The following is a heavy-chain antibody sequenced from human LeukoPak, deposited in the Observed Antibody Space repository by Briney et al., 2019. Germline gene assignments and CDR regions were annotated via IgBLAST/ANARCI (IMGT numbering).Heavy chain of an antibody. Sequence: GGSLRLSCATSGFTFSSYAMSWVRQAPGKGLEWVSAISGSGGYTQDADSVKGRFTISRDSFKNTLYLQMNSLRVEDTAVYFCAKMAGSSSQYYFDYWGQGTLVTVSS. D-gene: IGHD6-13*01. CDR2: ISGSGGYT. J-gene: IGHJ4*02. CDR3: AKMAGSSSQYYFDY. V-gene: IGHV3-23*01. CDR1: GFTFSSYA.